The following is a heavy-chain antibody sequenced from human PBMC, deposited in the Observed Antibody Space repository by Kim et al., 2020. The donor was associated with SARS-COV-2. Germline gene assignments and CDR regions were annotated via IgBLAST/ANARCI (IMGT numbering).Heavy chain of an antibody. V-gene: IGHV1-24*01. CDR3: ATRITGTTIHDAFDI. D-gene: IGHD1-20*01. CDR2: FDPEDGET. J-gene: IGHJ3*02. CDR1: GYTLTELS. Sequence: ASVKVSCKVSGYTLTELSMHWVRQAPGKGLEWMGGFDPEDGETIYAQKFQGRVTMTEDTSTDTAYMELSSLRSEDTAVYYCATRITGTTIHDAFDIWGQGTMVTVSS.